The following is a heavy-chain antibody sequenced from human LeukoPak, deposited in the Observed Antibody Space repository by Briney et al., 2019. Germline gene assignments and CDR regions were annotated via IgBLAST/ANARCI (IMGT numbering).Heavy chain of an antibody. D-gene: IGHD3-22*01. Sequence: SETLSLTCTVSGGSISNYYWSWIRQPPGKGLEWIGYIYYSGSTNYNPSLKSRVTISVDTSKNQFSLKLSSVTAADTAVYYCARHAGYDGSGSQPLDAFDIWGQGTMVTVSS. J-gene: IGHJ3*02. V-gene: IGHV4-59*08. CDR2: IYYSGST. CDR3: ARHAGYDGSGSQPLDAFDI. CDR1: GGSISNYY.